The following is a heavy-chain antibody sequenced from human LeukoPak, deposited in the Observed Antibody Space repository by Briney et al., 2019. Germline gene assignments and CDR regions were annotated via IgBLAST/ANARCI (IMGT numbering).Heavy chain of an antibody. J-gene: IGHJ4*02. D-gene: IGHD4-23*01. CDR3: ARAPRGFRYGGNSLVGYFAY. CDR2: ISGSGDRT. V-gene: IGHV3-23*01. CDR1: GFTFNSYA. Sequence: GGSLRLSCAASGFTFNSYAMNWVRQALGKGLEWVSAISGSGDRTDYTDSVKGRFTISRDNSKNTLYLQMNSLRVEDTAIYYCARAPRGFRYGGNSLVGYFAYWGLGSLVTVSS.